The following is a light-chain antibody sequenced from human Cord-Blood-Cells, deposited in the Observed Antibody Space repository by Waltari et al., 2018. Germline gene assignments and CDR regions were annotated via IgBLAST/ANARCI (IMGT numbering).Light chain of an antibody. V-gene: IGKV3-15*01. CDR1: QSVSSN. J-gene: IGKJ2*01. Sequence: EIVMTQSPATLSVSPGERATLSCRASQSVSSNLAWYQQKPGQAPRLLIYGPSTRATGIPARFSGSGSGTEFTLIISSLQSEDLAVYYCQQYNNWPPYTFGQGTKLEIK. CDR3: QQYNNWPPYT. CDR2: GPS.